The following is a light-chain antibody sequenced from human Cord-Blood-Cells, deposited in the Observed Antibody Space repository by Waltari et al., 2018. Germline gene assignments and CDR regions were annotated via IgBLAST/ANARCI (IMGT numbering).Light chain of an antibody. CDR1: QDISNY. Sequence: DIQMTKSPSSVYATAGDRVTITCQASQDISNYLNWYQQKPGKAPKLLIYDASNLETGVPSRFSGSGSGTDFTFTISSLQPEDIATYYCQQYDNLPLTFGGGTKVEIK. V-gene: IGKV1-33*01. CDR2: DAS. J-gene: IGKJ4*01. CDR3: QQYDNLPLT.